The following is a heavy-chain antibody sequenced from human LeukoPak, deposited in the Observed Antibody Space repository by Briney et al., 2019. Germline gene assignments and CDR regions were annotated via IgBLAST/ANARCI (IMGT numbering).Heavy chain of an antibody. CDR1: GFTFSSYW. D-gene: IGHD6-13*01. V-gene: IGHV3-74*01. J-gene: IGHJ4*02. CDR3: ARAVGYSSSWYSQYYFDY. CDR2: TNSDGSST. Sequence: GGSLRLSCAASGFTFSSYWMHWVRQAPGKGLVWVSRTNSDGSSTSYADSVKGRFTISRDNAKNTLYLQMNSLRAEDTAVYYCARAVGYSSSWYSQYYFDYWGQGTLVTVSS.